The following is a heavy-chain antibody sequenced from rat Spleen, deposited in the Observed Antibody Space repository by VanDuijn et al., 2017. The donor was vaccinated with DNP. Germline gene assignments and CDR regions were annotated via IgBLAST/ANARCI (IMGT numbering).Heavy chain of an antibody. J-gene: IGHJ2*01. D-gene: IGHD4-1*01. V-gene: IGHV5-22*01. CDR3: AIANGDY. CDR2: ISYDGGST. Sequence: EVQLVESGGGLVQPGRSLKLSCAASGFTFSDYAMAWVRQSPKKGLEWVAYISYDGGSTNYGDSVKGRFTISRDNAENTVYLQMNSLRSEDTATYYCAIANGDYWGQGVMVTVSS. CDR1: GFTFSDYA.